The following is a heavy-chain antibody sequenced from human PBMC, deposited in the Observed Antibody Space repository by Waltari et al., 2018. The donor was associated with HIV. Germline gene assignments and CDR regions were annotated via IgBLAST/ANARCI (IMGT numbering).Heavy chain of an antibody. CDR1: GYPFTSYY. CDR3: ARESLRPDTAMLGYFDL. CDR2: INPSGGST. Sequence: QVQLVQSGAEVKKPGASVKVSCKASGYPFTSYYMHWLRKAPGQGLEWMGIINPSGGSTSYAQKCQGRVTMTRDTSTSTVYMELSSLRSEDTAVYYCARESLRPDTAMLGYFDLWGRGTLVTVSS. D-gene: IGHD5-18*01. V-gene: IGHV1-46*01. J-gene: IGHJ2*01.